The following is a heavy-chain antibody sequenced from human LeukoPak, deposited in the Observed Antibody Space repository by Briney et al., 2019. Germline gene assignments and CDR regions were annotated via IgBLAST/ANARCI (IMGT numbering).Heavy chain of an antibody. CDR2: INHSGST. J-gene: IGHJ4*02. CDR3: AREGTGSDGYYFDY. D-gene: IGHD1-1*01. V-gene: IGHV4-34*01. CDR1: GGSFSGYY. Sequence: PSETLSLTCAVYGGSFSGYYWSWIRQPPGKGLEWIGEINHSGSTNYNPSLKSRVTISVGTSKNQFSLKLSSVTAADTAVYYCAREGTGSDGYYFDYWGQGTLVTVSS.